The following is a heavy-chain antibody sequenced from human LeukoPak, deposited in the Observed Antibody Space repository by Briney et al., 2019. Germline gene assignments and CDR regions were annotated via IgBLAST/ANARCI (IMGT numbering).Heavy chain of an antibody. CDR3: ARAFWTAYYDY. Sequence: MSSETLSLTCTVSGGSISSYYWSWIRQPPGKGLEWIGYIYTSGSTNYNPSLQSRVTISEDTSKNQFSLKLSSVTAADTALYYCARAFWTAYYDYWGQGTLVTVSS. J-gene: IGHJ4*02. D-gene: IGHD3/OR15-3a*01. CDR1: GGSISSYY. CDR2: IYTSGST. V-gene: IGHV4-4*09.